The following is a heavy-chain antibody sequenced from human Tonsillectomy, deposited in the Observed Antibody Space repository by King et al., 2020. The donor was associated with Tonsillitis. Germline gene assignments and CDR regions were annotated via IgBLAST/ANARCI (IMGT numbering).Heavy chain of an antibody. CDR3: ARESDYYDSSGYYLGYFDY. CDR1: GGSISSYY. J-gene: IGHJ4*02. V-gene: IGHV4-59*01. D-gene: IGHD3-22*01. Sequence: QLQESGPGLVKPSETLSLTCTVSGGSISSYYWSWIRQPPGKGLEWIGYIYYSGSTNYNPCLQSRVTISVDTSKNQFSLKLSSVTAADTAVYYCARESDYYDSSGYYLGYFDYWGQGTLVTVSS. CDR2: IYYSGST.